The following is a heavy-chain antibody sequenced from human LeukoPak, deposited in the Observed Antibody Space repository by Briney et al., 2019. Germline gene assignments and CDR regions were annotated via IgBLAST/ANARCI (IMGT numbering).Heavy chain of an antibody. D-gene: IGHD5-18*01. J-gene: IGHJ4*02. CDR2: ISGSGGST. CDR1: GFTFSSYA. Sequence: SGGSLRLSCAASGFTFSSYAMSWVRQAPGKGLEWVSAISGSGGSTYYADSVKGRFTISGDNSKNTLYLQMNSLRAEATAVYYCAKDLGGYSYGQYYFDYWGQGTLVTVSS. V-gene: IGHV3-23*01. CDR3: AKDLGGYSYGQYYFDY.